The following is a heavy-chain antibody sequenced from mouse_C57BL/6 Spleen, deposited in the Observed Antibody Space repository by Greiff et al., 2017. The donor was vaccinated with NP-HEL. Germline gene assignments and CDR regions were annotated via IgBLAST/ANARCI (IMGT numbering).Heavy chain of an antibody. CDR3: ARGDVNDVYYVAWFAY. J-gene: IGHJ3*01. CDR2: INPNNGGT. V-gene: IGHV1-26*01. D-gene: IGHD2-3*01. Sequence: EVQLQQSGPELVKPGASVKISCKASGYTFTDYYMNWVKQSHGKSLEWIGDINPNNGGTSYNQKFKGKATLTVDKSSSTAYMELRSLTSEDSAVYYCARGDVNDVYYVAWFAYWGQGTLVTVSA. CDR1: GYTFTDYY.